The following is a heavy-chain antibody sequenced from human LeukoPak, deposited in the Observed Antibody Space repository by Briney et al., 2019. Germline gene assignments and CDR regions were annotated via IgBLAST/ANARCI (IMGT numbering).Heavy chain of an antibody. J-gene: IGHJ4*02. Sequence: SETLSLTCTVSGDSISSFSWRWIRQSPGKRLEWIGYLYYSGTANYNPSLRSRVTISSDTSKNQFSLKLSSLTAADTAMYYCARGPSSGQYVSPLDYWGQGTLVTVSS. CDR3: ARGPSSGQYVSPLDY. D-gene: IGHD6-25*01. CDR2: LYYSGTA. CDR1: GDSISSFS. V-gene: IGHV4-59*01.